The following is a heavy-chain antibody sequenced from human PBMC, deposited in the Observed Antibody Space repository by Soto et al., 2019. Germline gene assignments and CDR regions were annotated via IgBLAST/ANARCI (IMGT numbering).Heavy chain of an antibody. CDR1: GFTFSSYG. CDR3: ARDGATIFGVVIPMDV. CDR2: IWYDGSNK. J-gene: IGHJ6*02. Sequence: GVSLRLSCAASGFTFSSYGMHWVRQAPGKGLEWVAVIWYDGSNKYYADSVKGRFTISRDNSKNTLYLQMNSLRAEDTAVYYCARDGATIFGVVIPMDVWGQGTTVTVSS. D-gene: IGHD3-3*01. V-gene: IGHV3-33*01.